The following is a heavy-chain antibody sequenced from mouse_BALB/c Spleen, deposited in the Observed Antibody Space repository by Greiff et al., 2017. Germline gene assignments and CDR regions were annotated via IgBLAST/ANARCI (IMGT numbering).Heavy chain of an antibody. V-gene: IGHV1-53*01. J-gene: IGHJ3*01. CDR1: GYTFTSYY. Sequence: QVQLQQSGAELVKPGASVKLSCKASGYTFTSYYMYWVKQRPGQGLEWIGEINPSNGGTNFNEKFKGKATLTADKSSSTAYMQLSSLTSDDSAVYFCARSVVLGGFAYWGQGTLVTVSA. CDR2: INPSNGGT. CDR3: ARSVVLGGFAY.